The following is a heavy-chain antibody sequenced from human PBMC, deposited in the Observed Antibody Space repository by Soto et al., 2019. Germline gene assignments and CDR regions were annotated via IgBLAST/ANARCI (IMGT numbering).Heavy chain of an antibody. J-gene: IGHJ4*02. D-gene: IGHD5-12*01. CDR3: ARQVEMATITSSFDY. CDR1: GGTFSSYA. V-gene: IGHV1-69*01. CDR2: IIPIFGTA. Sequence: QVQLVQSGAEVKKPGSSVKVSCKASGGTFSSYAISWVRQAPGQGLEWMGGIIPIFGTANYAQKFQGRVTITADESTSTAYKELSSLRSEDTAVYYCARQVEMATITSSFDYWGQGTLVPFSS.